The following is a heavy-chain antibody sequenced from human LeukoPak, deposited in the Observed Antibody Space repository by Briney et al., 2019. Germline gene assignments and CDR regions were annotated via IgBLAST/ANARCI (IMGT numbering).Heavy chain of an antibody. V-gene: IGHV3-74*01. CDR1: GITFSNYW. J-gene: IGHJ4*02. Sequence: AGSLRLSCAASGITFSNYWMHWVRQAPGKGLVWVSHIIQDGSSTFYADSVKGRFTISRDNAKNTLYLQMNGLRAEDTAVYYCATDDYRGLGYWGQGTLVTVSS. D-gene: IGHD4-11*01. CDR2: IIQDGSST. CDR3: ATDDYRGLGY.